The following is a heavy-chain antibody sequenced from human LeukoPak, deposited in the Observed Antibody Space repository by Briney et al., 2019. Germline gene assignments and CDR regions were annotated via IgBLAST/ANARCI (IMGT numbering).Heavy chain of an antibody. CDR2: IIPIFGTA. Sequence: GASVKVSCKTSGGTFSRLPISWVRQAPGQGVEWMGGIIPIFGTANYAQKFQGRVTITTDESTSTVYMEVTSLRSEDTAVYYCARGDGRGTSGYYDYWGQGTLVTVSS. CDR3: ARGDGRGTSGYYDY. CDR1: GGTFSRLP. V-gene: IGHV1-69*05. D-gene: IGHD3-22*01. J-gene: IGHJ4*02.